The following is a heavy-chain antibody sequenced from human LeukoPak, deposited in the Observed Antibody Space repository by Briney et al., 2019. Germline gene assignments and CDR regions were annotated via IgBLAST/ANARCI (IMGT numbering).Heavy chain of an antibody. V-gene: IGHV4-34*01. Sequence: PSETLSLTCAVYGGSFSGYYWSWIRQPPGKGLEWIGEINHSGSTSYNPSLKSRVTISVDTSKNQFSLKLSSVTAADTAVYYCARGPLSFDPWGQGTLVTVSS. J-gene: IGHJ5*02. CDR1: GGSFSGYY. CDR3: ARGPLSFDP. CDR2: INHSGST.